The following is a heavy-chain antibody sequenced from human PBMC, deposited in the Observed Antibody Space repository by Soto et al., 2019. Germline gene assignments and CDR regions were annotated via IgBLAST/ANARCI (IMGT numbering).Heavy chain of an antibody. CDR2: MNPNSGNT. V-gene: IGHV1-8*01. J-gene: IGHJ5*02. CDR1: GYTFTSYY. CDR3: ARGLWFGELCDR. D-gene: IGHD3-10*01. Sequence: ASVKVSCNASGYTFTSYYINWVRQATGQGLEWMGWMNPNSGNTGYAQKFQGRVTMTRNTSISTAYMELSSLRSEDTAVYYCARGLWFGELCDRWGQGTLVTVSS.